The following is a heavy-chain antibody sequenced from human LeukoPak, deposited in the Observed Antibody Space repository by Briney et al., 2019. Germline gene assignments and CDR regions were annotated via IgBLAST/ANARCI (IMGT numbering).Heavy chain of an antibody. V-gene: IGHV3-48*03. CDR1: GFTFSSYE. J-gene: IGHJ3*02. CDR3: ARDGGWDAFDI. D-gene: IGHD6-19*01. Sequence: GGSLRLSCAASGFTFSSYEMNWVRQAPGKGLEWVSYISSSGSTIYYADSVKGRFTISRDDAKNSLYLQMNSLRAEDTAVYYCARDGGWDAFDIWGQGTMVTVSS. CDR2: ISSSGSTI.